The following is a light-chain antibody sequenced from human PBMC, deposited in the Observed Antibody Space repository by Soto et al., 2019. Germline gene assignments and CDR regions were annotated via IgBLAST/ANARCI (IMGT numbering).Light chain of an antibody. CDR3: QHYNSYSEA. V-gene: IGKV1-5*03. Sequence: DIQMTQSPSSVSASVGDRVTITSRASQGISSWLAWYQQKPGKAPKLLIYKASTLKSGVPSRFSGSGSGTEFTLTISSLQPDDFATYYCQHYNSYSEAFGQGTKVDIK. CDR1: QGISSW. CDR2: KAS. J-gene: IGKJ1*01.